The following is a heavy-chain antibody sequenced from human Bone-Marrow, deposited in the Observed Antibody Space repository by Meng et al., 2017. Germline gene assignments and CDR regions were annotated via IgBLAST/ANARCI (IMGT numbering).Heavy chain of an antibody. CDR1: GFSFSSYA. CDR2: IGGSGTI. CDR3: AKDDSSGYGPDY. Sequence: LVAFGGGLVQPWGSLRLSCAASGFSFSSYAMSWVREDPGKGLEWVSLIGGSGTIHYADSVKGRVTIYRDNSKNTVYLEMNSLRVEDTAVYYCAKDDSSGYGPDYWGQGTLVTVSS. D-gene: IGHD5-18*01. V-gene: IGHV3-23*04. J-gene: IGHJ4*02.